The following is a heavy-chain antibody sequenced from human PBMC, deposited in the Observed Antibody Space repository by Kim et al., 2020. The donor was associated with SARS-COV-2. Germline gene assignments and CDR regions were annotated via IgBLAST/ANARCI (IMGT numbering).Heavy chain of an antibody. CDR3: AKDVRCCKWNDAEDY. CDR2: ISGSGGGT. CDR1: GFTFSSYA. Sequence: GGSLRLSCAASGFTFSSYAMSWVRQAPGKGLEWVSAISGSGGGTYYADSVKGRFTISRDNSKNTLYLQMNSLRAEDTAVYYCAKDVRCCKWNDAEDYWGQGTLVTVSS. D-gene: IGHD1-1*01. V-gene: IGHV3-23*01. J-gene: IGHJ4*02.